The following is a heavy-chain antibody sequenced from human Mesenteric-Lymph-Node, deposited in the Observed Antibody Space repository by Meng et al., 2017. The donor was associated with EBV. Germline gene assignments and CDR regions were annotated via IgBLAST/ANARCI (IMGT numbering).Heavy chain of an antibody. D-gene: IGHD1-26*01. CDR3: ARSPYSGSYYANFDY. J-gene: IGHJ4*02. CDR2: IYHDGTT. V-gene: IGHV4-4*02. Sequence: QLQLEESGAARRKPSGTLSLTCAVSGGSISSGYWWSWVRQPPGKGLEWIGEIYHDGTTNYPPSLKSRVSISVDKSKNQFSLKLSSVTAADTAVYYCARSPYSGSYYANFDYWGQGTLVTVSS. CDR1: GGSISSGYW.